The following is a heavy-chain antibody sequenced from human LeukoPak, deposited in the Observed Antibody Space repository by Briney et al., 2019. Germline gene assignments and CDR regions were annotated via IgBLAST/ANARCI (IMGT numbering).Heavy chain of an antibody. Sequence: SETLSLTCTVPGGSINYYYWSWIRQPPGKGLEWIGYIYYSGSTNYNPSLKSRVTISVDTSKNQFSLKLSSVTAADTAVYYCARTSSPSGSTGFDYWGQGTLVTVSS. V-gene: IGHV4-59*01. CDR3: ARTSSPSGSTGFDY. CDR1: GGSINYYY. D-gene: IGHD1-26*01. CDR2: IYYSGST. J-gene: IGHJ4*02.